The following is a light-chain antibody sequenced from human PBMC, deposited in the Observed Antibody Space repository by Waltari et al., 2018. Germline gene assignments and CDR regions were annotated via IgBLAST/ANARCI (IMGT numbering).Light chain of an antibody. V-gene: IGLV1-44*01. CDR3: ATWDDSLSGRV. J-gene: IGLJ3*02. CDR1: TSNIGTNP. CDR2: ANY. Sequence: QSVLTQPPSTSGTPGQRVTISCSGSTSNIGTNPVTWYQLLPGTAPKTVIFANYHRPSGVPDRFSASKSGTSASLVISGRQSEDEADYFCATWDDSLSGRVFGGGTKVTVL.